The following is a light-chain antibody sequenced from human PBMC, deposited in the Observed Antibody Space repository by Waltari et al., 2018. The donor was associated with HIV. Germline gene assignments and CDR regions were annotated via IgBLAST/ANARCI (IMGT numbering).Light chain of an antibody. CDR2: AVT. CDR1: ATDIGLYTI. V-gene: IGLV2-14*01. CDR3: SSYSSTDSLL. J-gene: IGLJ2*01. Sequence: QSALTPPASVSGSPGQSITISCPGSATDIGLYTIVSWYQQHPGKAPQLVIYAVTTRPSGVSDRCSGSKSANTASMTISSLQAEDEAYYYCSSYSSTDSLLFGGGTKLTVL.